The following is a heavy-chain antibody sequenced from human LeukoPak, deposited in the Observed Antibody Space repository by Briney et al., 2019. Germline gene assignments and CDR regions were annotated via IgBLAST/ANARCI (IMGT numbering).Heavy chain of an antibody. V-gene: IGHV3-11*04. J-gene: IGHJ4*02. Sequence: PGGSLRLSCAASGFTFSDYYMSWIRQAPGKGLEWVSYISSSGSTIYYATSVKGRFTISRDNANTSLYLRMNSLRAEDAAVYYCARGKQRHCSSSSCYTESDYWGQGILVTVSS. CDR2: ISSSGSTI. CDR1: GFTFSDYY. D-gene: IGHD2-2*02. CDR3: ARGKQRHCSSSSCYTESDY.